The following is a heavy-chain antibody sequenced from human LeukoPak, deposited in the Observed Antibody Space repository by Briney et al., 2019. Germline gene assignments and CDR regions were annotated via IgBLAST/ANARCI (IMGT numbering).Heavy chain of an antibody. CDR3: ARANYYDNSGYSRGAFDI. V-gene: IGHV4-59*08. Sequence: PSETLSLTCTVSGGSISSYYWSWIRQPPGKGLEWIGYIYYSGSTNYNPSLKSRVTISVDTSKNQFSLKLSSVTVADTAVYSCARANYYDNSGYSRGAFDIWGQGTVVTVSS. J-gene: IGHJ3*02. CDR1: GGSISSYY. D-gene: IGHD3-22*01. CDR2: IYYSGST.